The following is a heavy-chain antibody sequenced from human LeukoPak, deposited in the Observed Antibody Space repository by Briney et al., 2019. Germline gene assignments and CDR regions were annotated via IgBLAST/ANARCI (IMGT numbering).Heavy chain of an antibody. J-gene: IGHJ4*02. Sequence: GGSLRLSCAASGFTFSSYCMHWVRQAPGKGLVWVSRINTDGGSTTYAGSVKGRFTISRDNAKNTVYLQMNSLRAEDTAVYCCARALVAPDYFDYWGQGALVTVSS. D-gene: IGHD2-15*01. CDR3: ARALVAPDYFDY. CDR2: INTDGGST. CDR1: GFTFSSYC. V-gene: IGHV3-74*01.